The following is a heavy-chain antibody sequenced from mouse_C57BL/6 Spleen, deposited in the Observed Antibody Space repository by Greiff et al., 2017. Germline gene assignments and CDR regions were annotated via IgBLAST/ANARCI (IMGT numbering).Heavy chain of an antibody. Sequence: VQLQQSGAELVRPGASVTLSCKASGYTFTDYEMHWVKQTPVHGLEWIGAIDPETGGTSYNQKFKGKAILTADKSYSTAYMELRSQTSDGTADYYSTRTRVDWCTGTTVTVSS. CDR1: GYTFTDYE. V-gene: IGHV1-15*01. J-gene: IGHJ1*03. CDR3: TRTRVD. D-gene: IGHD3-3*01. CDR2: IDPETGGT.